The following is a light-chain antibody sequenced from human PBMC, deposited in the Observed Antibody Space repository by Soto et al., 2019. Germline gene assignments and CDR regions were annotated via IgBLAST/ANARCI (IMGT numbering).Light chain of an antibody. CDR2: DAS. CDR1: QGVSTY. J-gene: IGKJ4*01. Sequence: PGVTATLSCRTSQGVSTYVAWYRQKPGQAPRLLIYDASTRASGIPDRFSGRGSGTDFTLIISRLEPEDFAVYYCQQYGSSPEITFGGGTKVEIE. CDR3: QQYGSSPEIT. V-gene: IGKV3-20*01.